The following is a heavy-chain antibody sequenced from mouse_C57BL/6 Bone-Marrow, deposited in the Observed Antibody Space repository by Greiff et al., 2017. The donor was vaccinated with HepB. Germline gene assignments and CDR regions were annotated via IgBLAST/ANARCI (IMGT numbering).Heavy chain of an antibody. Sequence: EVNLVESGGDLVKPGGSLKLSCAASGFTFSSYGMSWVRQTPDKRLEWVATISSGGSYTYYPDSVKGRFTISRDNAKNTLYLQMSRLKSEDTAMYYWARGAGGDYWGQGTTLTVSS. CDR1: GFTFSSYG. V-gene: IGHV5-6*01. CDR3: ARGAGGDY. CDR2: ISSGGSYT. J-gene: IGHJ2*01.